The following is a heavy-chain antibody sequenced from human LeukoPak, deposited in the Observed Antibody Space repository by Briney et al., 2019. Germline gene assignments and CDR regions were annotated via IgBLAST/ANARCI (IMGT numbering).Heavy chain of an antibody. V-gene: IGHV4-59*08. CDR1: GVSISSYY. D-gene: IGHD5-24*01. J-gene: IGHJ4*02. CDR3: ARSINGNNSLYYFDY. Sequence: SETLSLTCTVSGVSISSYYWSWIRQPPGKGLEWIGYIYYSGSTNYNPSLKSRVTISVDTSKNQFSLKLSSVTAADTAVYYCARSINGNNSLYYFDYWGQGTLVTVSS. CDR2: IYYSGST.